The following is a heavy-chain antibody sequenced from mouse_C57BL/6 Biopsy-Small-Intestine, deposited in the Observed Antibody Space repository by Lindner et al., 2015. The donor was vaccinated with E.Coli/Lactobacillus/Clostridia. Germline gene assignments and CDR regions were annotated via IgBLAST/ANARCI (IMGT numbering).Heavy chain of an antibody. J-gene: IGHJ2*01. CDR3: ARLRLLDY. D-gene: IGHD3-2*02. V-gene: IGHV1-42*01. Sequence: VQLQESGPELVKPGASVKISCKASGYSFTGYYMSWVKQSPEKSLEWIGEINPSTGGTTYNQKFKAKATLTVDKSSSTAYMQLKSLTSEDSAVYYCARLRLLDYWGQGTTLTVSS. CDR2: INPSTGGT. CDR1: GYSFTGYY.